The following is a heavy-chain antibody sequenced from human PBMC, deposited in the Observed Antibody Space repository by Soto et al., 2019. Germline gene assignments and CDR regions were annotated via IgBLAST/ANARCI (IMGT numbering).Heavy chain of an antibody. CDR1: GFTVSSNY. V-gene: IGHV3-66*01. Sequence: GGSLRLSCTVSGFTVSSNYMNWVRQAPGKGLEWVSVIFPDGSTYYTDSARDRFTISRDNSKNTVYLQMNSLRAEDTAVYFCARRALPHAFVDYWGQGTLVTVSS. CDR2: IFPDGST. CDR3: ARRALPHAFVDY. D-gene: IGHD2-15*01. J-gene: IGHJ4*02.